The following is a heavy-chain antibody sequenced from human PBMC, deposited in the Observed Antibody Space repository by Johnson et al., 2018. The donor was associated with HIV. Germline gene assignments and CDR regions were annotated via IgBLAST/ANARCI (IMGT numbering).Heavy chain of an antibody. J-gene: IGHJ3*02. CDR2: ITASGGTT. V-gene: IGHV3-23*04. Sequence: VQVVESGGGLVQPGTSLRLSCVASGFTFSNYAMTWVRQAPGEGLEWVADITASGGTTYYADSVKGRFTVSRDDSKNTLYLQMNSLRAEDTAVYYCAKVRRAVYGFDIWGQGTMVTVSS. CDR1: GFTFSNYA. CDR3: AKVRRAVYGFDI.